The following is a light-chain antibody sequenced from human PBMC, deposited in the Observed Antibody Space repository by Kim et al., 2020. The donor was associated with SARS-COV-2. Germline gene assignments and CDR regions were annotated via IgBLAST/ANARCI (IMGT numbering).Light chain of an antibody. V-gene: IGKV1-33*01. J-gene: IGKJ2*01. Sequence: DIQMTQSPSPLSASVGDRVTITCQASQDIDNYLNWYQQKPGKAPKLLIYDSSNLETGVPSRFSGSGSGTHFTFTISSLQPEDFATYYCQHYNGLPYTFGQGTKLEI. CDR1: QDIDNY. CDR3: QHYNGLPYT. CDR2: DSS.